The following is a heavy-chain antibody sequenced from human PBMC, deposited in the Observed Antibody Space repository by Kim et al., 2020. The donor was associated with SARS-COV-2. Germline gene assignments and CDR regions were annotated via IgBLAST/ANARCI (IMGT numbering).Heavy chain of an antibody. CDR1: GFTFGDYA. J-gene: IGHJ4*02. D-gene: IGHD1-26*01. V-gene: IGHV3-9*01. Sequence: GGSLRLSCAASGFTFGDYAMHWVRQAPGKGLEWVSGISWNSGSIDYADSVKGRFTMYRDNAKNFLYLQMNSLRAEDTALYYCEKGRGGIVGATWSSTWGYWGQGTLVTVSS. CDR3: EKGRGGIVGATWSSTWGY. CDR2: ISWNSGSI.